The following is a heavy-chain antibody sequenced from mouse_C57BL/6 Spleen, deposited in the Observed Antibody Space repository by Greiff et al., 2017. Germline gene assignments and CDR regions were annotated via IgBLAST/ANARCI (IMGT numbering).Heavy chain of an antibody. CDR2: ISSGGSYT. CDR3: ARRDDGYYARDY. Sequence: EVQGVESGGDLVKPGGSLKLSCAASGFTFSSYGMSWVRQTPDKRLEWVATISSGGSYTYYPDSVKGRFTISRDNAKNTLYLQMSSLKSEDTAMYYCARRDDGYYARDYWGKGTSVTVSS. J-gene: IGHJ4*01. D-gene: IGHD2-3*01. CDR1: GFTFSSYG. V-gene: IGHV5-6*01.